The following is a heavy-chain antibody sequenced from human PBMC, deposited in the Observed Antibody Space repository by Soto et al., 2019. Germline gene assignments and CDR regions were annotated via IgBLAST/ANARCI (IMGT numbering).Heavy chain of an antibody. CDR2: IIPIFGTA. V-gene: IGHV1-69*13. CDR3: ARDGLSGTRDYYYGMDV. Sequence: SVKVSCKASGGTFSSYAISWVRQAPGQGLEWMGGIIPIFGTANYAQKFQGRVTITADESTSTAYMELSSLRSEDTAVYYFARDGLSGTRDYYYGMDVWGQGTTVTVS. CDR1: GGTFSSYA. D-gene: IGHD1-1*01. J-gene: IGHJ6*02.